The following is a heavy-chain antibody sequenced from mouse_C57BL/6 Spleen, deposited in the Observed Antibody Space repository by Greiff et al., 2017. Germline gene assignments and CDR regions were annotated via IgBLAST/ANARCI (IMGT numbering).Heavy chain of an antibody. Sequence: VQLQQSGPELVKPGASVKISCKASGYAFSSSWMNWVKQRPGKGLEWIGGIYPGDGDTNYNGKFKGKATLTADKSSSTAYMQLSSLTSEDSSVYFCARWFHYAMDYWGQGTSVTVSS. CDR3: ARWFHYAMDY. CDR1: GYAFSSSW. D-gene: IGHD2-2*01. CDR2: IYPGDGDT. V-gene: IGHV1-82*01. J-gene: IGHJ4*01.